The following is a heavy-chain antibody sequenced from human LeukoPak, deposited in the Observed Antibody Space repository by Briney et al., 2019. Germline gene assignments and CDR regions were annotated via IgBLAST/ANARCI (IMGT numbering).Heavy chain of an antibody. D-gene: IGHD3-10*01. CDR2: ISSSGSTI. CDR1: GFTFSSYE. Sequence: PGGSLRLSCAASGFTFSSYEMNWVRQAPGKGLEWVSYISSSGSTIYYADPVKGRFTISRDNAKNSLYLQMNSLRAEDTAVYYCARDLLGRKYYGSGSYGLDYWGQGTLVTVSS. V-gene: IGHV3-48*03. J-gene: IGHJ4*02. CDR3: ARDLLGRKYYGSGSYGLDY.